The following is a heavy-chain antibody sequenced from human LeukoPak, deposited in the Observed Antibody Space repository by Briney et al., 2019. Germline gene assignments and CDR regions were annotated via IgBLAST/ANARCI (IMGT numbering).Heavy chain of an antibody. CDR1: GGTFSSYA. D-gene: IGHD2-21*02. CDR3: ARVARGDVATIDY. CDR2: IIPIFGTA. Sequence: ASVKVSCKASGGTFSSYAISWVRQAPGQGLEWMGGIIPIFGTANYAQKFQGRVTITADKSTSTAYMELSSLRSEDTAVYYCARVARGDVATIDYWGQGTLVTVSS. J-gene: IGHJ4*02. V-gene: IGHV1-69*06.